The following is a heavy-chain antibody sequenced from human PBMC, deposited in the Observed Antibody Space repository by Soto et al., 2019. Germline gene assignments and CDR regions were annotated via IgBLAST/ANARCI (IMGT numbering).Heavy chain of an antibody. V-gene: IGHV3-7*01. D-gene: IGHD4-4*01. J-gene: IGHJ3*02. CDR3: ARTGNYAFDI. CDR2: IKQDGSEK. Sequence: TGGSLRLSCEASGFTFSSYWMSWVRQAPGKGLEWVANIKQDGSEKYYVDSVKGRFTISRDNAKNSLYLQMNSLRAEDTAVYYCARTGNYAFDIWGQGTMVTVSS. CDR1: GFTFSSYW.